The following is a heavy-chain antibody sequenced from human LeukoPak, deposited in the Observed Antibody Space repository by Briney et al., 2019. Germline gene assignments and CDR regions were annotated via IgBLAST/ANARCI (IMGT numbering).Heavy chain of an antibody. Sequence: SETLSLTCAVYGGSFSGYYWSWIRQPPGKGLEWIGEINHSGSTNYNPSLKSRVTISVDTSKNQFSLKLSSVTAADTAVYYCARERGLWPIDYWGQGPLVTVSS. CDR2: INHSGST. V-gene: IGHV4-34*01. CDR1: GGSFSGYY. D-gene: IGHD3-10*01. J-gene: IGHJ4*02. CDR3: ARERGLWPIDY.